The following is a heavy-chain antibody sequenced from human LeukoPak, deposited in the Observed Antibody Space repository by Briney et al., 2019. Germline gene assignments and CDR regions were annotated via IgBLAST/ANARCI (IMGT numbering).Heavy chain of an antibody. J-gene: IGHJ4*02. CDR2: IIPILGIA. CDR1: GGTFSSYT. CDR3: ARAHVSERGSFDY. Sequence: SVKVSCKASGGTFSSYTISWVRQAPGQGLEWMGRIIPILGIANYAQKFQGRVTITADKSTSTAYMELSSLRSEDTAVYYCARAHVSERGSFDYWGQGTLVTVSS. D-gene: IGHD3-16*01. V-gene: IGHV1-69*02.